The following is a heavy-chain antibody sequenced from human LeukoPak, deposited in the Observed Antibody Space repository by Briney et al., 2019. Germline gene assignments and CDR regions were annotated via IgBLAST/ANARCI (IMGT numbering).Heavy chain of an antibody. CDR1: GFTFSSYA. D-gene: IGHD4-11*01. CDR2: ISGSGGST. V-gene: IGHV3-23*01. J-gene: IGHJ4*02. CDR3: AKDGSDYNNYDY. Sequence: GGSPRLSCAASGFTFSSYAMSWVRQAPGKGLEWVSTISGSGGSTYYADSVKGRFTISRDNSKNTLYLQMNSLSAEDTAVYYCAKDGSDYNNYDYWGQGTLVTVSS.